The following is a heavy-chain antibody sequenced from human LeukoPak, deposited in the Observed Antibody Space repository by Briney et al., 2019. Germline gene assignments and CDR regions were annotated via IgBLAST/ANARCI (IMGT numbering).Heavy chain of an antibody. J-gene: IGHJ4*02. D-gene: IGHD6-19*01. V-gene: IGHV1-2*02. Sequence: ASVKVSCTASGYTFTGYYMHWVRQAPGQGLEWMGWINPNSGGTNYAQKFQGRVTMTRDTSISTAYMELSRLRSDDTAVYYCAEGQISSGWYERWGQGTLVTVSS. CDR2: INPNSGGT. CDR1: GYTFTGYY. CDR3: AEGQISSGWYER.